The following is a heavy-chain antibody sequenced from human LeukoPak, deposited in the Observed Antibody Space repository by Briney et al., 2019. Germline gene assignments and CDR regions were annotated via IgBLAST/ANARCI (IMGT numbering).Heavy chain of an antibody. J-gene: IGHJ4*02. D-gene: IGHD3-10*01. CDR1: GFTFNSYW. CDR2: ISYDGSNK. CDR3: ARDPYYYGSGSSLDY. V-gene: IGHV3-30-3*01. Sequence: GGSLRLSCAASGFTFNSYWMSWVRQAPGKGLEWVAVISYDGSNKYYADSVKGRFTISRDNSKNTLYLQMNSLRAEDTAVYYCARDPYYYGSGSSLDYWGQGTLVTVSS.